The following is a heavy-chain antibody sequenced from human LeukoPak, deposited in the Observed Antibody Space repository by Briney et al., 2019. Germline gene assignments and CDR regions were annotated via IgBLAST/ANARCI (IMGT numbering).Heavy chain of an antibody. CDR1: GFTINTFG. J-gene: IGHJ5*02. D-gene: IGHD3-16*01. V-gene: IGHV3-30*03. CDR2: ISYDGTKK. CDR3: ARAVEGISVGGVPTGWFDP. Sequence: TGGSLRLSCAASGFTINTFGMHWVRQAPGKGLEWMAYISYDGTKKYYADSVKGRFTISRDNSERTPYLLVNRLRVEDTAVYYCARAVEGISVGGVPTGWFDPWGQGTLVSVSS.